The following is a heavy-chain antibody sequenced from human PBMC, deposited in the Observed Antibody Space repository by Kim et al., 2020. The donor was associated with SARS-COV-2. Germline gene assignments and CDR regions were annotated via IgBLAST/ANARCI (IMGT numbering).Heavy chain of an antibody. Sequence: GGSLRLSCATSGFTFSAYDMNWVRRAPGKGLEWLSFITKSSTTIYYADSVMGRFTISRDNAKNSLYLQMNSLRDEDTALYYCVRDRMGGAFDIWGQGTMVTVSS. D-gene: IGHD3-16*01. J-gene: IGHJ3*02. CDR1: GFTFSAYD. CDR2: ITKSSTTI. V-gene: IGHV3-48*02. CDR3: VRDRMGGAFDI.